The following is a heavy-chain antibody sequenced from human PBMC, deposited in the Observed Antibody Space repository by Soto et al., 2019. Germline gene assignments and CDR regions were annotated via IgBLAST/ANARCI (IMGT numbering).Heavy chain of an antibody. Sequence: GASVKVSCKASGYTFTSYGISWVRQAPGQGLEWMGWISAYNGNTNYAQKFQGRVSMTTDTSTSTVYMELRSLRSDDTAVYYCARDYYDSSGSYVDYWGQGTLVTVSS. CDR3: ARDYYDSSGSYVDY. CDR2: ISAYNGNT. CDR1: GYTFTSYG. J-gene: IGHJ4*02. V-gene: IGHV1-18*01. D-gene: IGHD3-22*01.